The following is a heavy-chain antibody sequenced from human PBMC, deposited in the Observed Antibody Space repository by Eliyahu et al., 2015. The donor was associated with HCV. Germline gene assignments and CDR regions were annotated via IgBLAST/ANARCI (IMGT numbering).Heavy chain of an antibody. J-gene: IGHJ3*02. D-gene: IGHD3-3*01. V-gene: IGHV1-8*01. CDR1: GYTFTSYD. Sequence: QVQLVQSGAEVKKPGASVKVSCKASGYTFTSYDINWVRQATGQGLEWMGWMNPNSGNTGYAQKFQGRVTMTRNTSISTAYMELSSLRSEDTAVYYCARGLERGYYDFWSGYFVTGGRDAFDIWGQGTMVTVSS. CDR2: MNPNSGNT. CDR3: ARGLERGYYDFWSGYFVTGGRDAFDI.